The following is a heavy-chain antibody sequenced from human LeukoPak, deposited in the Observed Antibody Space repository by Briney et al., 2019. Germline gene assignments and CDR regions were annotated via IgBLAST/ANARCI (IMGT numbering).Heavy chain of an antibody. V-gene: IGHV1-69*01. D-gene: IGHD5-18*01. Sequence: SVKVSCTASGGTLSSYAISWVRQAPGQGLEWMGGIIPIFGTANYAQKFQGRVTITADESTSTAYMELSSLRSEDTAVYYCARKGGYSYGDYYFDYWGQGTLVTVSS. CDR2: IIPIFGTA. CDR1: GGTLSSYA. J-gene: IGHJ4*02. CDR3: ARKGGYSYGDYYFDY.